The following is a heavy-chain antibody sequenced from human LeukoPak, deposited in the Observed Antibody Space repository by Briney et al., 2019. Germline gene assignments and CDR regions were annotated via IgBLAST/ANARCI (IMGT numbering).Heavy chain of an antibody. CDR2: ISSSSSYI. CDR1: GFTFSSYS. Sequence: GGSLRLSCAASGFTFSSYSMNWVRQAPGKGLEWVSSISSSSSYIYYADSVKGRFTISRDNAKNSLYLQMNSLRAEDTAVYYCARVGGGGSYFGYWGQGTLVTVSS. CDR3: ARVGGGGSYFGY. J-gene: IGHJ4*02. V-gene: IGHV3-21*01. D-gene: IGHD3-16*01.